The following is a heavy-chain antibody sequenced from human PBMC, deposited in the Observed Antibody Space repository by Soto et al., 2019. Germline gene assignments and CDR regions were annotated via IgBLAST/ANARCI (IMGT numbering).Heavy chain of an antibody. CDR3: ARGGSGYTWFNEF. V-gene: IGHV1-69*01. Sequence: QEQLVQSGAEVKKPGSSVKVSCKASGGLFSSYPISWVRQVPGQVIEWMGGIIPVFPTAYYTQRFQGRVTITADESTNTASMELSSLRSEDTAIYYCARGGSGYTWFNEFWGQGTLVTVSS. D-gene: IGHD3-22*01. CDR2: IIPVFPTA. J-gene: IGHJ4*02. CDR1: GGLFSSYP.